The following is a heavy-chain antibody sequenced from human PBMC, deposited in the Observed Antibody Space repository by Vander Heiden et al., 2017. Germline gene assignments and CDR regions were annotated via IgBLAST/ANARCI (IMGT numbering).Heavy chain of an antibody. V-gene: IGHV3-23*01. CDR3: AKGIYNP. Sequence: EVQLLEFGGASVQPGGSLRLSCVVSGFTFSNYAMTWVRQISEKGLEWVSTINDAGNKTYYADSLEGRFIISRDNSKNTLYLQLNNLRAEDTAIYYCAKGIYNPWGQGTLVTVSS. D-gene: IGHD1-20*01. CDR1: GFTFSNYA. J-gene: IGHJ5*02. CDR2: INDAGNKT.